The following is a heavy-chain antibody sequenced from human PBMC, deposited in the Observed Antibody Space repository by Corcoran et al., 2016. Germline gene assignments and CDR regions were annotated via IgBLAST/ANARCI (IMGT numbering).Heavy chain of an antibody. CDR3: AATRGDYSVQEVYFDY. D-gene: IGHD4-4*01. CDR1: GFTVNSNY. V-gene: IGHV3-53*01. J-gene: IGHJ4*02. CDR2: IYSGSST. Sequence: EVQLVESGGGLIQPGGSLRLSCAASGFTVNSNYMSWVRQAPGKGLEWVSVIYSGSSTYYADSVKGRFTISRDNSKNTLYLQMNSLRAEDTAVYYCAATRGDYSVQEVYFDYWGQGTLVTVSS.